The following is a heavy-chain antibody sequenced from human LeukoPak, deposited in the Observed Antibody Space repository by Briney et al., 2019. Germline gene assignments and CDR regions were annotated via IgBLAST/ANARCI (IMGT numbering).Heavy chain of an antibody. CDR3: ARVAADYGSGSYRGPWFDP. CDR2: IRYDGSNK. V-gene: IGHV3-30*02. D-gene: IGHD3-10*01. J-gene: IGHJ5*02. Sequence: GGSLRLSCAASGFTFISYGMHSVRQAPGKGLEWVAFIRYDGSNKYYADSVKGRFTIPRDNSKHTLYLQMNSLRAADTAVYYCARVAADYGSGSYRGPWFDPWGQGTLVTVSS. CDR1: GFTFISYG.